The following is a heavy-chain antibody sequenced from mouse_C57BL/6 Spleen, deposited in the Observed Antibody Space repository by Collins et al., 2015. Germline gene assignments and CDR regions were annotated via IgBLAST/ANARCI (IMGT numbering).Heavy chain of an antibody. V-gene: IGHV2-5*01. CDR2: IWRGGST. CDR1: GFSLTSYG. Sequence: VQLKQSGPGLVQPSQSLSITCTVSGFSLTSYGVHWVRQSPGKGLEWLGVIWRGGSTDYNAAFMSRLSITKDNSKSQVFFKMNSLQADDTAIYYCAKEDYYGSSYYYAMDYWGQGTTLTVSS. CDR3: AKEDYYGSSYYYAMDY. J-gene: IGHJ2*01. D-gene: IGHD1-1*01.